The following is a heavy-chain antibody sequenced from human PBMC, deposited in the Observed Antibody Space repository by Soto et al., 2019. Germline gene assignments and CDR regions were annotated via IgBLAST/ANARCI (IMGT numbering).Heavy chain of an antibody. CDR3: ARVRPGGYYDSSGQHWFDP. CDR2: ISAYNGNT. CDR1: GYTFTSYG. J-gene: IGHJ5*02. Sequence: ASVKVSCKASGYTFTSYGISWVRQAPGQGLEWMGWISAYNGNTNYAQKLQGRVTMTTDTSTSTAYMELRSLRSDDTAVYYCARVRPGGYYDSSGQHWFDPWGQGILVTVSS. V-gene: IGHV1-18*01. D-gene: IGHD3-22*01.